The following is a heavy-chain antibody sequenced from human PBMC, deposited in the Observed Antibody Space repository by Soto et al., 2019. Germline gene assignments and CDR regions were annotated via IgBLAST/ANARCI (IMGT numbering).Heavy chain of an antibody. CDR2: ISSSGSTI. CDR1: GFTFSSYE. CDR3: ARDLVTSHSGNRPIVVPALFPYYYYGMDV. J-gene: IGHJ6*02. D-gene: IGHD2-2*01. Sequence: GGSLRLSCAASGFTFSSYEMNWVRQAPGKGLEWVSYISSSGSTIYYADSVKGRFTISRDNAKNSLYLQMNRLRAEDTAVYYCARDLVTSHSGNRPIVVPALFPYYYYGMDVWGQGTTVTV. V-gene: IGHV3-48*03.